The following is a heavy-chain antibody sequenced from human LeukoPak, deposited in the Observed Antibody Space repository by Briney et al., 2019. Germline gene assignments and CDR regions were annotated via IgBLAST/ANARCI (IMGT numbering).Heavy chain of an antibody. CDR1: GFTFTNYA. V-gene: IGHV3-23*01. D-gene: IGHD4-17*01. J-gene: IGHJ4*02. CDR2: ISEGVGNT. Sequence: GGSLRLSCAASGFTFTNYAMTWVRRAPGKGLEWVSGISEGVGNTYYADPVKGRFTISRDHSKNTLYLQMNSLRAEDTALYYCAKREEGTTGRFFDYWGQGTLVTVSS. CDR3: AKREEGTTGRFFDY.